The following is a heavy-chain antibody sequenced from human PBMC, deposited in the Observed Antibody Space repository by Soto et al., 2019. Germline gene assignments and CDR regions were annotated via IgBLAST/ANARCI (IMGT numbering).Heavy chain of an antibody. CDR3: VSSGQASSSGYDSHYYYYGMDV. V-gene: IGHV3-64D*08. J-gene: IGHJ6*02. Sequence: GGSLRLSCSASGFTFSSYAMHWVRQAPGKGLEYVSAISSNGGSTYYADSVKGRFTISRDNSKNTLYLQMSSLRAEDTAVYYCVSSGQASSSGYDSHYYYYGMDVWGQGTTVTVSS. CDR2: ISSNGGST. D-gene: IGHD5-12*01. CDR1: GFTFSSYA.